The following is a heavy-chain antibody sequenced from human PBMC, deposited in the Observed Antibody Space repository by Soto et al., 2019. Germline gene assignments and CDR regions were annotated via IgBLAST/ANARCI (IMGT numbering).Heavy chain of an antibody. CDR1: GGSVSDKRW. D-gene: IGHD3-10*02. V-gene: IGHV4-4*02. J-gene: IGHJ3*02. Sequence: SETLSLTCALSGGSVSDKRWWTWVRQTPGKGLEWIGETFRKGDTNYNAFLKSRVSISIDKSRNQVSLILTSVTAADTAVYYCAPYVGREGNVPFDIWGQGTVVTVS. CDR2: TFRKGDT. CDR3: APYVGREGNVPFDI.